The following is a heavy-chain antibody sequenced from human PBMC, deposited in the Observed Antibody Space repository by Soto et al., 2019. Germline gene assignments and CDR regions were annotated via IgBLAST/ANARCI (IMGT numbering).Heavy chain of an antibody. J-gene: IGHJ3*02. CDR1: GGTFSSYT. CDR3: AREGYCSGGSCYREWRAFDI. CDR2: IIPILGIA. Sequence: QVQLVQSGAEVKKPGSSVKVSCKASGGTFSSYTISWVRQAPGQGLEWMGRIIPILGIANYAQKFQGRVTIPADKSTSTAYVELSSLRSEDTAVYYCAREGYCSGGSCYREWRAFDIWGQGTMVTVSS. V-gene: IGHV1-69*08. D-gene: IGHD2-15*01.